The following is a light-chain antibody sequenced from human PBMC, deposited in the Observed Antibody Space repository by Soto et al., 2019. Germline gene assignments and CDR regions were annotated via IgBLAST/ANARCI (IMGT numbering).Light chain of an antibody. CDR2: DAS. CDR3: QQYNNWPQT. Sequence: EIVMTQSPATLSVSPGERATLSCRASQSVNSNLAWYQQKPGQAPRLLIYDASTRATGIPARFSGSGSGTEFTLTITSLQSEDFAVYSCQQYNNWPQTFDQGTKVDIK. J-gene: IGKJ1*01. V-gene: IGKV3-15*01. CDR1: QSVNSN.